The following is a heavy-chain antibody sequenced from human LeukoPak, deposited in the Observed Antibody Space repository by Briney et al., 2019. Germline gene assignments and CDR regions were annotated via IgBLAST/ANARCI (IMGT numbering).Heavy chain of an antibody. V-gene: IGHV4-30-4*08. CDR2: IYYSGST. Sequence: SETLSLTCTVSGGSISSGDYYWSWIRQPPGKGLEWIGHIYYSGSTYYNPSLKSRVTISVDTSKNQFSLKLSSVTAADTAVYYCAREPKVAYYDFWSGSKADYWGQGTLVTVSS. CDR1: GGSISSGDYY. J-gene: IGHJ4*02. D-gene: IGHD3-3*01. CDR3: AREPKVAYYDFWSGSKADY.